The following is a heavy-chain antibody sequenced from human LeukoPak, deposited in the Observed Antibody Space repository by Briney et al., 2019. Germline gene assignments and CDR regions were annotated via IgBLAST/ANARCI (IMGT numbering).Heavy chain of an antibody. CDR1: GFTFSSYA. J-gene: IGHJ1*01. CDR2: ISGSGGST. V-gene: IGHV3-23*01. CDR3: AKTCGGDCYSDFQH. Sequence: PGGSLTLSCAASGFTFSSYAMTWVRRAPGKGLEWASAISGSGGSTYYADSVKGRFTISRDNSKNTLYLQMKSLRAEDTAVYYCAKTCGGDCYSDFQHWGQGTLVSVSS. D-gene: IGHD2-21*02.